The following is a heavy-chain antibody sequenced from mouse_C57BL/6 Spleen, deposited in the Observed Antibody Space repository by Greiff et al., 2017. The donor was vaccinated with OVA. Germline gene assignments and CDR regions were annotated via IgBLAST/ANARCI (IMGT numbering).Heavy chain of an antibody. D-gene: IGHD4-1*01. J-gene: IGHJ3*01. Sequence: QVHVKQSGAELVKPGASVKLSCKASGYTFTSYWMHWVKQRPGQGLEWIGMIHPNSGSTNYNEKFKSKATLTVDKSSSTAYMQLSSLTSEDSAVYYCARRELGPFAYWGQGTLVTVSA. CDR2: IHPNSGST. V-gene: IGHV1-64*01. CDR3: ARRELGPFAY. CDR1: GYTFTSYW.